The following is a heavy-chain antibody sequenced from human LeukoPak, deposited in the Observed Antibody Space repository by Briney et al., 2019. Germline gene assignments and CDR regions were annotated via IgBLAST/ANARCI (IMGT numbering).Heavy chain of an antibody. CDR2: INHSGST. CDR1: GGSFSGYY. Sequence: SETLSLTCAVYGGSFSGYYWSWIRQPPGKGLEWIGEINHSGSTNYNPSLKSRVTISVDTSKNQFSLKLSSVTAADTAVHYCATPAPITMVRGVRRYTLDYWGQGTLFTVSS. CDR3: ATPAPITMVRGVRRYTLDY. V-gene: IGHV4-34*01. J-gene: IGHJ4*02. D-gene: IGHD3-10*01.